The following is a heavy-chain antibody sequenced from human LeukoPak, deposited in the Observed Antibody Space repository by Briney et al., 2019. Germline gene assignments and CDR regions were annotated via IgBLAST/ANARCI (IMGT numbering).Heavy chain of an antibody. CDR3: AKDYVRDGYNYGVFQN. CDR1: GFTFDEHA. V-gene: IGHV3-43*02. CDR2: ISGVGGST. Sequence: GGSLRLSCAASGFTFDEHAMHWVRQAPGKGLEWVSLISGVGGSTYYVVSVKGRFTISRDNSKNSLYLHMNSLTTEDTALYYCAKDYVRDGYNYGVFQNWGRGTLVTVSS. J-gene: IGHJ4*02. D-gene: IGHD5-24*01.